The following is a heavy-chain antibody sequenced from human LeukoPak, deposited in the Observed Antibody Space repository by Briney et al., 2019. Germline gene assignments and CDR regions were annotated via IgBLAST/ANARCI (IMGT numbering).Heavy chain of an antibody. J-gene: IGHJ4*02. V-gene: IGHV1-46*01. D-gene: IGHD3-22*01. Sequence: GASVKVSCKASGYPFSTYWIHWVRQAPGQGLEWMGFVNPNDGARIYAQKFQGRITMTSDTSTNTVFMELSSLRSEDTAVCYCARGLYYYDRSTYDDFDYWGQGTLVTVSS. CDR1: GYPFSTYW. CDR3: ARGLYYYDRSTYDDFDY. CDR2: VNPNDGAR.